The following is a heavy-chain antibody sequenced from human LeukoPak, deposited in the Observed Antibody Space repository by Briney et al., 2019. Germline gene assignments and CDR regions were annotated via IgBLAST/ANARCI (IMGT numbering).Heavy chain of an antibody. CDR2: IYYSGST. CDR3: ARGHSPVTTKVSYFQH. J-gene: IGHJ1*01. V-gene: IGHV4-39*07. CDR1: GGSISSSSYY. Sequence: SETLSLTCTVSGGSISSSSYYWGWIRQPPGKGLEWIGSIYYSGSTNYNPSLKSRVTILVDTSKNQFSLKLSSVTAADTAVYYCARGHSPVTTKVSYFQHWGQGTLVTVSS. D-gene: IGHD4-17*01.